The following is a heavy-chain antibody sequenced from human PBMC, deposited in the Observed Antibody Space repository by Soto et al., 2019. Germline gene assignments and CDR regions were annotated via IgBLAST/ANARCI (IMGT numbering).Heavy chain of an antibody. CDR3: TTDYTMVRGVIITLEYFRN. CDR1: GFTFSSAW. D-gene: IGHD3-10*01. V-gene: IGHV3-15*01. CDR2: IKSKTDGGTT. J-gene: IGHJ1*01. Sequence: EVQLVESGGGLVKPGGSLRLSCAASGFTFSSAWLSWVRQAPGKGLEWLGRIKSKTDGGTTDYAAPVKGRFTISRDDXXHXPXXQMNSLKTEDTAVYYCTTDYTMVRGVIITLEYFRNWGQGTLVTVSS.